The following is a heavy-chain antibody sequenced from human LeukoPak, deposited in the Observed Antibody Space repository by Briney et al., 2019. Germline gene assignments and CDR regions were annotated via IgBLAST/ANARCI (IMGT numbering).Heavy chain of an antibody. J-gene: IGHJ3*02. CDR3: AREGWQWLVHAFDI. Sequence: SETLSLTCTVSGYSISSGYYWGWIRQPPGKGLECIGTMYHSGSTFYNPSLKSRVTISVDTSKNQFSLKLTSMTAADTAVYYCAREGWQWLVHAFDIWGQGTMVTVSS. V-gene: IGHV4-38-2*02. CDR2: MYHSGST. D-gene: IGHD6-19*01. CDR1: GYSISSGYY.